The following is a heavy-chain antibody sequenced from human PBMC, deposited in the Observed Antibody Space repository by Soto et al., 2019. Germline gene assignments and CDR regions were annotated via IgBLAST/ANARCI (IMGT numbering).Heavy chain of an antibody. D-gene: IGHD2-15*01. V-gene: IGHV5-10-1*01. CDR3: ARQGGYYYYGTDV. CDR2: IDPGDSNT. CDR1: GYSFNTFW. J-gene: IGHJ6*04. Sequence: PGESLKISCKTSGYSFNTFWISWVRQVPGKGLEWMGRIDPGDSNTNYSPSLQGHVTLSVDKSIGTAYLQWSSLKASDTGIYYCARQGGYYYYGTDVWGKGTAVTVSS.